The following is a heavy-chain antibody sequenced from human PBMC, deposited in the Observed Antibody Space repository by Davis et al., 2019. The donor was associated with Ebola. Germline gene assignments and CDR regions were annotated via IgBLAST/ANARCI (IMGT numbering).Heavy chain of an antibody. V-gene: IGHV1-18*01. CDR1: GYTFTSYG. J-gene: IGHJ6*02. Sequence: ASVKVSCKASGYTFTSYGITWVRQAPGQGLEWMGWISAYNGNTNYAQKFQGRVTMTTDTFTSTAYMKLRSLRSDDTAVYYCARLYYYDSSGHYSHYGMDVWGQGTTVTVSS. CDR2: ISAYNGNT. D-gene: IGHD3-22*01. CDR3: ARLYYYDSSGHYSHYGMDV.